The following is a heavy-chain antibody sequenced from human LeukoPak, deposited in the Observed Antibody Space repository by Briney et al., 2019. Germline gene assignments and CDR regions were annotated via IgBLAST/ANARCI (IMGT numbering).Heavy chain of an antibody. D-gene: IGHD6-6*01. J-gene: IGHJ6*03. CDR1: GYTFTGYY. CDR2: INPKNGGT. Sequence: ASVKVSCKGSGYTFTGYYIHWVRQAPGQGLEWMGWINPKNGGTNYPQKFQGRVTMTRDTSINTAYLELNWLTSDDTAVYYCATDRLSRVDYMDAWGEGTTVTVSS. V-gene: IGHV1-2*02. CDR3: ATDRLSRVDYMDA.